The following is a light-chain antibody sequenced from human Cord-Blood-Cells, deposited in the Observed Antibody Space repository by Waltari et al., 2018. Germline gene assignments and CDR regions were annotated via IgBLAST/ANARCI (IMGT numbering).Light chain of an antibody. CDR1: QSISSY. V-gene: IGKV1-39*01. CDR3: QQSYSTPYS. J-gene: IGKJ2*03. Sequence: DIQMTQSPSSLSASVGDRVTITCRASQSISSYLNWYQQKPGKAPKLLIYDASSLQSGVPSRVSGSGSGTDFTLTISSLQPEDVATYYCQQSYSTPYSFGQGTKLEIK. CDR2: DAS.